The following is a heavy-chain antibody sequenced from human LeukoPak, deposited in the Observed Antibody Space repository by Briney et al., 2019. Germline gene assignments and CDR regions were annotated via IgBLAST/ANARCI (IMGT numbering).Heavy chain of an antibody. CDR1: GFTFSSYG. V-gene: IGHV3-30*18. CDR3: AKQSRSGYSRGYFDL. D-gene: IGHD5-12*01. CDR2: ISYDGSNK. J-gene: IGHJ2*01. Sequence: GRSLRPSCAASGFTFSSYGMHWVRQAPGKGLEWVAVISYDGSNKYYADSVKGRFTISRDNSKNTLYLQMNSLRAEDTAVYYCAKQSRSGYSRGYFDLWGRGTLVTVSS.